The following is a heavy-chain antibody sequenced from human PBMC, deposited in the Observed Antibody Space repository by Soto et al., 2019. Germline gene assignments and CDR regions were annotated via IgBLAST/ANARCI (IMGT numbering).Heavy chain of an antibody. CDR3: AKASSAWYDSKSYYFDD. CDR2: ISATGGST. CDR1: GFSFSDYA. J-gene: IGHJ4*02. V-gene: IGHV3-23*01. Sequence: EVQLLDSGGGLVQPGGSLRLSCAASGFSFSDYAMNWVRQAPGKGLEWVSEISATGGSTFYADFVKGQFTISRDNSKNTLYLHLTSLRDEDTARYYCAKASSAWYDSKSYYFDDWGPGTLVTVSS. D-gene: IGHD6-19*01.